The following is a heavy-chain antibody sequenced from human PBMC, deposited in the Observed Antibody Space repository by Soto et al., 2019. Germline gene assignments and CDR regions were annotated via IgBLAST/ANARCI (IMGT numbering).Heavy chain of an antibody. CDR3: ARRPSDSSGYYFDAFDI. CDR1: GYSLSSYW. J-gene: IGHJ3*02. CDR2: MYPGDSDT. V-gene: IGHV5-51*01. Sequence: PGESLKISCKGSGYSLSSYWIGWVRQMPGKGLEWMGVMYPGDSDTRYSPSFQGQVTISADKSISTAYLQWSSLKASDTAMYYCARRPSDSSGYYFDAFDIWGQGTMVTVSS. D-gene: IGHD3-22*01.